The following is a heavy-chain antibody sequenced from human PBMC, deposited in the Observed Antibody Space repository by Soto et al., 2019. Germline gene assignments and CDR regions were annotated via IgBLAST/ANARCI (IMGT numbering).Heavy chain of an antibody. V-gene: IGHV4-34*01. J-gene: IGHJ3*02. D-gene: IGHD1-1*01. CDR1: GGSVNSGNYY. CDR3: ARVERGTATTVVDAFDI. CDR2: MSHSGGT. Sequence: QVQLQQWGAGLLKPSETLSLTCAVFGGSVNSGNYYWSWIRQPPGKGLEWIGEMSHSGGTHFNPSRKRRVTISVATYKNQFSLKMSSVTAADTALYYCARVERGTATTVVDAFDIWGPGTMVTVSS.